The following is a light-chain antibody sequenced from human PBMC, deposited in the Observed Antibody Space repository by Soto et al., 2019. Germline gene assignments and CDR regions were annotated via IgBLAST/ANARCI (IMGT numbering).Light chain of an antibody. CDR2: VNI. Sequence: QSVLTQPPSVSGAPGQTITISCTGDSSNIGAGYDVHWYQQLPGTAPKLLIYVNINRPSGVPDRFSASRSDSSASLAITGLQAEDEADYYCCSYAGRYGVVFGGGTKLTVL. J-gene: IGLJ2*01. V-gene: IGLV1-40*01. CDR1: SSNIGAGYD. CDR3: CSYAGRYGVV.